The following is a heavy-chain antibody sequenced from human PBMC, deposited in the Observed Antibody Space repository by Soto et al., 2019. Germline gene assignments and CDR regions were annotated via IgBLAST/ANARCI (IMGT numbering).Heavy chain of an antibody. V-gene: IGHV4-39*01. CDR3: ARLPYCSGGSCYSDNWFDP. D-gene: IGHD2-15*01. J-gene: IGHJ5*02. CDR2: IYYSGST. Sequence: LSLTCTVSGGSISSSSYYWGWIRQPPGKGLEWIGSIYYSGSTYYNPSLKSRVTISVDTSKNQFSLKLSSVTAADTAVYYCARLPYCSGGSCYSDNWFDPWGQGTLVTVSS. CDR1: GGSISSSSYY.